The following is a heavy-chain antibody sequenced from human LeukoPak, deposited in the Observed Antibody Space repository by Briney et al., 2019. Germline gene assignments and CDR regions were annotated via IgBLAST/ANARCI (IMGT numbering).Heavy chain of an antibody. CDR1: GFTFSSYS. J-gene: IGHJ3*02. Sequence: PGGSLRLSCAASGFTFSSYSMTWVRQAPGKGLEWVSYISSSGSTIYYADSVKGRFAISRDNAKNSLYLQMNSLRAEDTAVYYCARDPFVPAAGHDAFDIWGQGTMVTVSS. CDR2: ISSSGSTI. V-gene: IGHV3-48*03. D-gene: IGHD6-13*01. CDR3: ARDPFVPAAGHDAFDI.